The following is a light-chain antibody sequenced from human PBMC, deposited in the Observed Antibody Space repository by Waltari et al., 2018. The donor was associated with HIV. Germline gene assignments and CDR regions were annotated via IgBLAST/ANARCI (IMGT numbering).Light chain of an antibody. Sequence: ELTQPPSVSVPSGQTASIPCSGEKLADNCPCWYQKKPGQPPILLVYQGSRRPSGPPERFSASRSANTATLTIRGAQALDEAEYFCQAWDASHAVFGGGTTLTVL. J-gene: IGLJ2*01. CDR1: KLADNC. V-gene: IGLV3-1*01. CDR2: QGS. CDR3: QAWDASHAV.